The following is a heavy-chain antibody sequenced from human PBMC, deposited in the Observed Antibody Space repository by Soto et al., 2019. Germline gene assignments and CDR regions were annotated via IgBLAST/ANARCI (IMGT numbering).Heavy chain of an antibody. Sequence: CTFSGGSISSYYWSWIRQPPGKGLEWIGYIYYSGSTNYNPSLKSRVTISVDTSKNQFSLKLSSVTAADTAVYYCARGYGSYPRYFDYWGQGTMVTVYS. CDR1: GGSISSYY. D-gene: IGHD1-26*01. CDR2: IYYSGST. V-gene: IGHV4-59*01. CDR3: ARGYGSYPRYFDY. J-gene: IGHJ4*02.